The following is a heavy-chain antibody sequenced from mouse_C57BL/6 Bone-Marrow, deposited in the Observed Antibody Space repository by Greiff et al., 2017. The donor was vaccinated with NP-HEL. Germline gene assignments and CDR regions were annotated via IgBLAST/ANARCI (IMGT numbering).Heavy chain of an antibody. V-gene: IGHV5-6*01. Sequence: DVHLVESGGDLVKPGGSLKLSCAASGFTFSSYGMSWVRQTPDKRLEWVATISSGGSYTYYPDSVKGRFTISRDNAKNTLYLQMSSLKSEDTAMYYCARLYYYGSNDYWGQGTTLTVSS. CDR1: GFTFSSYG. D-gene: IGHD1-1*01. J-gene: IGHJ2*01. CDR3: ARLYYYGSNDY. CDR2: ISSGGSYT.